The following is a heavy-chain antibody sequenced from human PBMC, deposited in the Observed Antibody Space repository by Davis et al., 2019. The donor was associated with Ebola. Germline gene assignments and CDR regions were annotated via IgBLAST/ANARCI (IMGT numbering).Heavy chain of an antibody. CDR3: AVGSRFLEWLFFDY. D-gene: IGHD3-3*01. Sequence: GESLKIPCAASGFTFSDYYMSWIRQAPGKGLEWVSYISSSSSYTNYADSVKGRFTISRDNAKNSLYLQMNSLRAEDTAVYYCAVGSRFLEWLFFDYWGQGTLVTVSS. V-gene: IGHV3-11*06. CDR1: GFTFSDYY. J-gene: IGHJ4*02. CDR2: ISSSSSYT.